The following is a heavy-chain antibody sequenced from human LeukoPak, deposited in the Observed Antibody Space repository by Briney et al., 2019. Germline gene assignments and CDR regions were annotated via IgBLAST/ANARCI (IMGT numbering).Heavy chain of an antibody. D-gene: IGHD1-1*01. V-gene: IGHV3-23*01. CDR2: ISNSDNKP. J-gene: IGHJ4*02. CDR1: GFTFSSYA. CDR3: AKATGTLGN. Sequence: GGSLRLSCAASGFTFSSYAMSWVRQAPGKGLEWVSTISNSDNKPYYADSVKGRFTISRGNSKNTLHLQMNSLTAEDTAMYYCAKATGTLGNWGQGTLVTVSS.